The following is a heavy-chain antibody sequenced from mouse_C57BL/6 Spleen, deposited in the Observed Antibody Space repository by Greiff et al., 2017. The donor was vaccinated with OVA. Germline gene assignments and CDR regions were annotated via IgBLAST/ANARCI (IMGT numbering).Heavy chain of an antibody. V-gene: IGHV1-80*01. CDR2: IYPGDGDT. CDR1: GYAFSSYW. J-gene: IGHJ2*01. Sequence: VKLQQSGAELVKPGASVKISCKASGYAFSSYWMNWVKQRPGKGLEWIGKIYPGDGDTNYNGKFKGKVTLSADKSSSTAYMQLSSLTSEDSAVYFCARKTQDLGEFDYWGQGTTLTVSS. CDR3: ARKTQDLGEFDY.